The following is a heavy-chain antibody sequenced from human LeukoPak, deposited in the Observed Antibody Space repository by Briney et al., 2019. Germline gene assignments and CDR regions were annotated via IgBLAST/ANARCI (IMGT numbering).Heavy chain of an antibody. V-gene: IGHV1-18*01. CDR2: ISGYNGNT. J-gene: IGHJ4*02. CDR1: GYTFTSYG. CDR3: ARPYDLYGGYFDY. Sequence: ASVKVSCKASGYTFTSYGISWVRQAPGQGLEWMGWISGYNGNTNYAQKFQGRVTMTTDTSTSTAYMELTSLKSDDTAVYYCARPYDLYGGYFDYWGQGTLVTVSS. D-gene: IGHD3-3*01.